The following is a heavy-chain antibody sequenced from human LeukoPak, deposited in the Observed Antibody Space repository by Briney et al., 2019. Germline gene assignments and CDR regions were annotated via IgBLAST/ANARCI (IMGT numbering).Heavy chain of an antibody. J-gene: IGHJ4*02. V-gene: IGHV4-39*01. CDR1: GGSISSSSYY. D-gene: IGHD1-26*01. Sequence: SETLSLTCTVSGGSISSSSYYWGWILQPPGKGLEWIGSIYSSGSTYYNASLQSRVTISIETSKNQISLRLNSVTAADTAMYYCAKSGGYGLIDYWGQGTLVTVSS. CDR3: AKSGGYGLIDY. CDR2: IYSSGST.